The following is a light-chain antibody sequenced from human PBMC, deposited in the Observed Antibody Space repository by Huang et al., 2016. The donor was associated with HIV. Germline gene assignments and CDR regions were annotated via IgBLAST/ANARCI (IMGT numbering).Light chain of an antibody. CDR2: KLS. CDR1: QSLVYGDGNIY. V-gene: IGKV2-30*01. CDR3: MQASHGAAT. J-gene: IGKJ1*01. Sequence: DVLLTQSPLSLPVTLGQPAFITCKANQSLVYGDGNIYLNWFHQRPGHSPSRLIYKLSKRDSGVPDRFSAGGSGTDFTLWISEVEAEDVGDYYCMQASHGAATFGQGTRVDIK.